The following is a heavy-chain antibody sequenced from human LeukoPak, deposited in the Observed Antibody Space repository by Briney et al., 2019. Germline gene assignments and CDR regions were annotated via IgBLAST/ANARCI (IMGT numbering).Heavy chain of an antibody. D-gene: IGHD3-22*01. CDR2: IKQDGSEK. CDR1: GGSISSSSYY. CDR3: ARVAGITMIVWGYYFDY. Sequence: PSETLSLTCTVSGGSISSSSYYWGWIRQAPGKGLEWVANIKQDGSEKYYVDSVKGRFTISRDNAKNSLYLQMNSLRAEDTAVYYCARVAGITMIVWGYYFDYWGQGTLVTVSS. J-gene: IGHJ4*02. V-gene: IGHV3-7*01.